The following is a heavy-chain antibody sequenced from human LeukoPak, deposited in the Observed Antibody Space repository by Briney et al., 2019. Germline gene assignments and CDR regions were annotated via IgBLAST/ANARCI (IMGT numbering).Heavy chain of an antibody. V-gene: IGHV1-18*01. J-gene: IGHJ5*02. Sequence: GASGNVSCKAAGYTFTSYGISWVRQAPGQGREWMGWISAYNGNTNYAQKLQGRVTMTTHTSTNTADMELRSLRSDATAVYYCARDGGLVACWFDPWGQGTLVTVSS. CDR3: ARDGGLVACWFDP. D-gene: IGHD4-23*01. CDR1: GYTFTSYG. CDR2: ISAYNGNT.